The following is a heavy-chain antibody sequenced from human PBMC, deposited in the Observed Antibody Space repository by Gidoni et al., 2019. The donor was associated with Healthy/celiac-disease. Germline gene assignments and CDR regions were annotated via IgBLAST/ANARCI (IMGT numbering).Heavy chain of an antibody. CDR3: AKAHSSLATVSPYYFDC. CDR2: ISYGLSNE. V-gene: IGHV3-30*18. Sequence: QVKLVESGGAVDQPGRSLRLSCAASGVPFRSSGMHWVRQAPGKGLGWGAVISYGLSNECYAVSVRGRFAIARDNSKSPLYLQMSSLRAEDTAVYYCAKAHSSLATVSPYYFDCWGQGTLVTVSS. D-gene: IGHD4-17*01. CDR1: GVPFRSSG. J-gene: IGHJ4*02.